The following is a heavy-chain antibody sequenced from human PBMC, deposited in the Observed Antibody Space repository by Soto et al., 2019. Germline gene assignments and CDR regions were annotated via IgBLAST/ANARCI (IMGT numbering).Heavy chain of an antibody. CDR1: GGTFSTYA. J-gene: IGHJ4*02. V-gene: IGHV1-69*13. Sequence: SVKVSCKASGGTFSTYAVSWVRQAPGQGPEWMGGIIPMLGTTKYAQKFQGRVTITAGESTSTSYMELSSLRSEDTAVYYCARYWGGSYAQFDLWGQGTLVIVSS. CDR3: ARYWGGSYAQFDL. D-gene: IGHD1-26*01. CDR2: IIPMLGTT.